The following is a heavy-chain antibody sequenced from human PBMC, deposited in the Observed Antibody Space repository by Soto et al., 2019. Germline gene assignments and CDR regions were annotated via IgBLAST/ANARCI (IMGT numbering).Heavy chain of an antibody. CDR3: ARGGLGSGDKSFYL. V-gene: IGHV3-53*02. CDR1: GFTVSSNY. J-gene: IGHJ2*01. D-gene: IGHD7-27*01. CDR2: IYSGGST. Sequence: EVQLVETGGGLSQPGGSLRLSCAASGFTVSSNYMSWVRQAPGKGLEWVSVIYSGGSTYYADSVKGRFTISRDNSKNTLYLQMSRLRAEETALYYCARGGLGSGDKSFYLWGRVTLVTASS.